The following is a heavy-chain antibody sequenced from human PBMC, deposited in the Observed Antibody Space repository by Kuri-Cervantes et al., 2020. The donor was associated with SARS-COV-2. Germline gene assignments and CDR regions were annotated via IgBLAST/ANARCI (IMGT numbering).Heavy chain of an antibody. CDR2: IYHGGST. CDR3: ARDRVDFWSGYSPWGGYYYYGMDV. CDR1: GYSISSGYY. Sequence: ESLKISCTVPGYSISSGYYWGWIRQPPGKGLEWIGSIYHGGSTYYDPSLKSRVTISVDTSKNQFSLKLSSVTAADTAVYYCARDRVDFWSGYSPWGGYYYYGMDVWGQGTTVTVSS. J-gene: IGHJ6*02. D-gene: IGHD3-3*01. V-gene: IGHV4-38-2*02.